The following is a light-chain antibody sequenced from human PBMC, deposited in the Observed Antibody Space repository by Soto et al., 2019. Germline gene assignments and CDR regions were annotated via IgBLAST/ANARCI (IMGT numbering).Light chain of an antibody. CDR3: QQYGNSPQT. V-gene: IGKV3-20*01. Sequence: IVLTQSPGTLSLSPGERATLSCRASQSVSSSYLAWYQLKPGQAPRLLIYGASSRATGIPDRFSGSGSGTDFTLTINRLEHEHFAVYYCQQYGNSPQTFGQGTKVDIK. CDR2: GAS. J-gene: IGKJ1*01. CDR1: QSVSSSY.